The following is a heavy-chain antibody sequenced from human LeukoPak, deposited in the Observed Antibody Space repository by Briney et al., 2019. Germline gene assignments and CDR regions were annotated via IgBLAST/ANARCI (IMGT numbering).Heavy chain of an antibody. V-gene: IGHV4-30-4*01. CDR2: IYYSGST. D-gene: IGHD5-12*01. CDR3: ASQSRVATVDY. J-gene: IGHJ4*02. Sequence: SETLSLTCTVSGGSISSGDYYWSWIRQPPGKGLEWIGYIYYSGSTYYNPSLKSRITISVDTSKNRFSLKLSSVTAADTAVYYCASQSRVATVDYWGQGTLVTVSS. CDR1: GGSISSGDYY.